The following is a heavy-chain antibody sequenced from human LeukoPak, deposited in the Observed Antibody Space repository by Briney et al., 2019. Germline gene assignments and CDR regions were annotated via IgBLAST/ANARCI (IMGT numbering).Heavy chain of an antibody. V-gene: IGHV1-69*04. CDR2: IIPILGMA. CDR1: GGTFSSYA. Sequence: ASVKVSCKASGGTFSSYAINWVRQAPGQGLEWMGRIIPILGMANYAQKFQGRVTNTADKSTGTAYMELSSLRSEDTAVYYCARSATQYGDYVDGLDIWGQGTMVTVSS. CDR3: ARSATQYGDYVDGLDI. D-gene: IGHD4-17*01. J-gene: IGHJ3*02.